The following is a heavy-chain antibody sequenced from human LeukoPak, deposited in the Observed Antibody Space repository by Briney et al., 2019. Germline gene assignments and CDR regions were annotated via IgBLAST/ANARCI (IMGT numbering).Heavy chain of an antibody. V-gene: IGHV4-59*01. CDR2: SDYSEST. CDR3: AWSGYSNAFEI. J-gene: IGHJ3*02. CDR1: GGFISSYY. D-gene: IGHD6-13*01. Sequence: SETLSLTCIGSGGFISSYYWSWLGQPRGKGLEGMGYSDYSESTNYNPYLKFRVTISVDTSKHQFSLKLSSVTAADTAVYYCAWSGYSNAFEIWGQGAMVTASS.